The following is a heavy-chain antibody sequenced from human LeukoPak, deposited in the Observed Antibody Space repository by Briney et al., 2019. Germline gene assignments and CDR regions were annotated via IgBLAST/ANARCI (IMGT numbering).Heavy chain of an antibody. V-gene: IGHV3-48*02. D-gene: IGHD1-26*01. CDR3: ARYGSYPEAFDY. J-gene: IGHJ4*02. CDR2: IRSSGNTI. Sequence: PGGSLRLSCAASGFTFSSYAMSWVRQAPGKGLEWVSYIRSSGNTIYYADSVKGRFTISRDNAKNSVYLQMNSLRDEDTAVYYCARYGSYPEAFDYWGQGTLVTVSS. CDR1: GFTFSSYA.